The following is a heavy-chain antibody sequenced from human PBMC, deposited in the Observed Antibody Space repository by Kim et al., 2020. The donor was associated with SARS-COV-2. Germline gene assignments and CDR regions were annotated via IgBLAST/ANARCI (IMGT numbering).Heavy chain of an antibody. J-gene: IGHJ6*02. Sequence: SQTLSLTCAISGDTVSNNTATWNWIRQSPSRGLEWLGRTYYRSKWYSDYAVSVKSRITINPDTSETQFSLQLNSVTPEDTAVYYCARNGVMVRSAMDVWGQRATGT. CDR1: GDTVSNNTAT. D-gene: IGHD3-22*01. V-gene: IGHV6-1*01. CDR2: TYYRSKWYS. CDR3: ARNGVMVRSAMDV.